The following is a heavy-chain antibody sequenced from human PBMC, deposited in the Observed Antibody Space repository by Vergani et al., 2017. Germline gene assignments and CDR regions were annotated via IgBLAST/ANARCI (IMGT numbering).Heavy chain of an antibody. J-gene: IGHJ6*02. CDR2: IIPILGIA. V-gene: IGHV1-69*02. CDR3: ATCSTSCYTAYYYYGMDV. D-gene: IGHD2-2*02. Sequence: QVQLVQSGAEVKKPGSSVKVSCKASGGTFSSYTISWVRQAPGQGLEWMGRIIPILGIANYAQKFQGRVTITADKSTSTAYMELSSLRSEDTAVYYCATCSTSCYTAYYYYGMDVWGQGTTVTVSS. CDR1: GGTFSSYT.